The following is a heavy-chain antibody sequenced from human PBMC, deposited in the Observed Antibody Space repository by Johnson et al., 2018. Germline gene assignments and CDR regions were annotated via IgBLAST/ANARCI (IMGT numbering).Heavy chain of an antibody. J-gene: IGHJ6*02. D-gene: IGHD4-17*01. Sequence: VQLLESGPGLVKASETXSLTCSVSGGSIDRYYWNWIRQSPRRGLEWIGSVFHSGTTRFNPSLCGRFTMSVDTSKHEFSLKLTSVTGAETAIDYCARSAVPGYYFYGWDVWGQGTTVAVSS. CDR1: GGSIDRYY. V-gene: IGHV4-59*01. CDR3: ARSAVPGYYFYGWDV. CDR2: VFHSGTT.